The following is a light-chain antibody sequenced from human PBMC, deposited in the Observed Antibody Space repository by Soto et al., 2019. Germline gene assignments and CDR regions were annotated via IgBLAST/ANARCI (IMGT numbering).Light chain of an antibody. CDR2: DVT. J-gene: IGLJ3*02. V-gene: IGLV2-14*01. CDR3: SSYTSDNTLV. Sequence: QSALAQPASVSGSPEQSITIYCTGSSSDIGRYNHVSWYQQKPAKAPKFLIYDVTDRPAGVSNRFSGSKSGNTAFLTISGLQPEDEADYYCSSYTSDNTLVFGGGTKLTVL. CDR1: SSDIGRYNH.